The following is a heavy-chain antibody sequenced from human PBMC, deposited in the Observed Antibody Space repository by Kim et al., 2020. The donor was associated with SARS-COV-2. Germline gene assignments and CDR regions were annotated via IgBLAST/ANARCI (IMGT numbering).Heavy chain of an antibody. CDR2: ISSRGRTI. J-gene: IGHJ4*02. Sequence: GGSLRLSCAASGFTFSSYEMNWVRQAPGKGLEWVSYISSRGRTIYYADSVKGRFTISRDNAKNSLYLQMHSLRAEDAAVYYCARARTTDQWLVHLFSSLYWGQGTLVTVSS. V-gene: IGHV3-48*03. CDR3: ARARTTDQWLVHLFSSLY. D-gene: IGHD6-19*01. CDR1: GFTFSSYE.